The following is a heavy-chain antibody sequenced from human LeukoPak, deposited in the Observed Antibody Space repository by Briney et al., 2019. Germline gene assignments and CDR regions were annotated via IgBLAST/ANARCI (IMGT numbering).Heavy chain of an antibody. CDR3: ARDHSSGYSPSGAFDI. V-gene: IGHV3-74*01. J-gene: IGHJ3*02. CDR1: GFTFSNYW. Sequence: GGSLRLSCVASGFTFSNYWMHWVRQPPGKGLVWVSRIYVDGRTTNYADSVKGRFTISRDNAKNSLYLQMNSLRAEDTAVYYCARDHSSGYSPSGAFDIWGQGTMVTVSS. CDR2: IYVDGRTT. D-gene: IGHD3-22*01.